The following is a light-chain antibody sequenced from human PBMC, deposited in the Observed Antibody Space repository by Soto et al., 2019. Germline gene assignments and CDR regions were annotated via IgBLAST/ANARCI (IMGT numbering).Light chain of an antibody. CDR1: QSVSSH. V-gene: IGKV3-11*01. J-gene: IGKJ3*01. CDR3: QQRSNWLST. CDR2: DAS. Sequence: EIVLTQSPATLSLSPGERATLSCRASQSVSSHLAWYQQKPGQAPRLLIYDASNRATGIPARFSGSGSGTDFTLTISSLEHEDFAVYYCQQRSNWLSTFGPGTTVDIK.